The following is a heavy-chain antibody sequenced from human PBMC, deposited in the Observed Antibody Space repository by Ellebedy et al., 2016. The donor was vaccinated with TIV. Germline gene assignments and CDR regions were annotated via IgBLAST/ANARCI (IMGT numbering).Heavy chain of an antibody. CDR2: ISYSGATT. D-gene: IGHD5-18*01. V-gene: IGHV3-23*01. Sequence: GGSLRLSCAASGFTFSGYTMNWVRQAPGKGLEWISYISYSGATTFYADPVKGRFTISRDNARNMVYLQMNSLRADDTAVYFCANRGHSLGYFESWGQGTLVTVSS. CDR1: GFTFSGYT. J-gene: IGHJ4*02. CDR3: ANRGHSLGYFES.